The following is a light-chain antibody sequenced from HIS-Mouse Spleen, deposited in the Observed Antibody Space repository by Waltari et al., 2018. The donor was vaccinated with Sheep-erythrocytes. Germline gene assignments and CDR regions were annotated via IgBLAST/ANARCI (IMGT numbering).Light chain of an antibody. J-gene: IGKJ4*01. V-gene: IGKV1-39*01. Sequence: DIQMTQSPSSLSASVGDRVTIPCRASQSISSYLTWYQQKPGKAPKLLIYAASSLQSGVPSRFSGSGSGTDFTLTISSLQPEDFATYYCQQSYSTPPLTFGGGTKVEIK. CDR3: QQSYSTPPLT. CDR1: QSISSY. CDR2: AAS.